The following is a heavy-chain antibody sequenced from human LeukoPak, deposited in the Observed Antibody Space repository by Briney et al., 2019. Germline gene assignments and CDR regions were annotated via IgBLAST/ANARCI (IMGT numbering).Heavy chain of an antibody. D-gene: IGHD3-16*01. V-gene: IGHV3-33*01. CDR2: IWYDGSNK. Sequence: GRSLRLSCAAPGFTFSTYGMHWVRQAPGKGLEWVAIIWYDGSNKYYADSVQGRFTISRDNSRDTLFLQMNSLRPDDTAVYYCARWGTTGFWAFDIWGQGTMVTVSS. CDR3: ARWGTTGFWAFDI. J-gene: IGHJ3*02. CDR1: GFTFSTYG.